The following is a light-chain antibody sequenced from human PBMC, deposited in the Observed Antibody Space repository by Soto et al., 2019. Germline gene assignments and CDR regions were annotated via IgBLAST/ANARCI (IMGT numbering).Light chain of an antibody. CDR2: MGS. CDR1: KSLLHTDGNNY. CDR3: IQYLLAPLT. V-gene: IGKV2-28*01. Sequence: IVMNQSPLSLPVTPGEPASISCRSSKSLLHTDGNNYLDWILQKPGHSPQLLIYMGSIRASGVPDRFSGSRSGQDFMLKISRVMAEYAGSYYWIQYLLAPLTCAQKTRLQIK. J-gene: IGKJ5*01.